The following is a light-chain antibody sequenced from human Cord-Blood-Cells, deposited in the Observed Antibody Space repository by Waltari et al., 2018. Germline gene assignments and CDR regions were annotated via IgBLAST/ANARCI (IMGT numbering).Light chain of an antibody. CDR1: SSDVGGYNY. J-gene: IGLJ1*01. Sequence: QSALTQPASVSGSPGQSITIPCTGTSSDVGGYNYVSWYQQHPGKAPKLMIYVVSKRPSGVSNRFSGSKSGNTASLTISGLQAEDEADYYCSSYTSSSTLYVFGTGTKVTVL. CDR2: VVS. V-gene: IGLV2-14*01. CDR3: SSYTSSSTLYV.